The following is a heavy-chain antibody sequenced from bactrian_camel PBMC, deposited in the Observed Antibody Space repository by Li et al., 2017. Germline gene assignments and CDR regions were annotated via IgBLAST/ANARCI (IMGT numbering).Heavy chain of an antibody. V-gene: IGHV3S55*01. CDR1: GFTYLRNC. CDR2: DNGVGTT. D-gene: IGHD1*01. Sequence: HVQLVESGGGSVEAGRSLRLSCKADGFTYLRNCMGWFRQAPGKERDWVATDNGVGTTYYADSVKGRFTISQDNAKNTVYLQMDSLKPEDTAMYYCAAASARSLSTARYLLDRRSFDVWGQGTQVT. CDR3: AAASARSLSTARYLLDRRSFDV. J-gene: IGHJ4*01.